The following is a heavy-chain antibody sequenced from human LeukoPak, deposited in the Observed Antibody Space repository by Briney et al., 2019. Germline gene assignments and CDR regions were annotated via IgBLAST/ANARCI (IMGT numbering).Heavy chain of an antibody. CDR2: IYTNWGT. D-gene: IGHD6-19*01. J-gene: IGHJ5*02. CDR3: ARDPAVAGLYNWFDP. Sequence: SETPSLTCTVSGGSISSYHWSWIRPPAGKGLEWIGRIYTNWGTNYNPSLKSRVTMSVDTSKNQFSLKLSSVAAADTAVYYCARDPAVAGLYNWFDPWGQGTLVTVSS. CDR1: GGSISSYH. V-gene: IGHV4-4*07.